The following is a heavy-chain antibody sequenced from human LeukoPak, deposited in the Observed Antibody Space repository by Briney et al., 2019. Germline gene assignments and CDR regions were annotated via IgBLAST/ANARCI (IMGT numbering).Heavy chain of an antibody. CDR2: IIPIFGTA. D-gene: IGHD3-3*01. J-gene: IGHJ3*02. CDR1: GGTFSSYA. V-gene: IGHV1-69*13. CDR3: ARDGNDFWSRNAFDI. Sequence: ASVKVSCKASGGTFSSYAISWERQAPGQGLEWMGGIIPIFGTANYAQKFQGRVTITADESTSTAYMELSSLRSEDTAVYYCARDGNDFWSRNAFDIWGQGTMVTVSS.